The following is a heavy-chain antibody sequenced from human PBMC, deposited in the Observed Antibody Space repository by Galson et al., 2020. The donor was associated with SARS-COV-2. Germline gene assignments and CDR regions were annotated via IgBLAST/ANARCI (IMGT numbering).Heavy chain of an antibody. CDR1: GGSISSGSYY. Sequence: SETLSLTCTVSGGSISSGSYYWSWIRQPAGKGLEWIGRIYTSGSTNYNPSLKSRVTISVDTSKNQFSLKLSSVTAADTAVYYCARDLGSRIAAAENWFNPWGQGTLVTVSS. V-gene: IGHV4-61*02. D-gene: IGHD6-13*01. CDR2: IYTSGST. J-gene: IGHJ5*02. CDR3: ARDLGSRIAAAENWFNP.